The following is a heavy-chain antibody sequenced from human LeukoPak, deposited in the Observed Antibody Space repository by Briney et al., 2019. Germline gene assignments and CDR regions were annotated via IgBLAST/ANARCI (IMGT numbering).Heavy chain of an antibody. V-gene: IGHV3-13*01. D-gene: IGHD6-13*01. CDR3: ARAGGSWLFGAFDI. CDR2: IGTAGDT. Sequence: GGSLRLSCAASGFTFSSYAMHWVRQATGKGLEWVSAIGTAGDTYYPGSVKGRFTISRENAKNSLYLQMNSLRAGDTAVYYCARAGGSWLFGAFDIWGQGTMVTVSS. CDR1: GFTFSSYA. J-gene: IGHJ3*02.